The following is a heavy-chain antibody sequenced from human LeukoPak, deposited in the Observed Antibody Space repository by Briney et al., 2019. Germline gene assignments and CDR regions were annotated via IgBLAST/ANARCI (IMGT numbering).Heavy chain of an antibody. CDR2: ISWNSGSI. D-gene: IGHD3-10*01. CDR3: AKGNRVNQYYFDY. CDR1: GFTFSSYS. Sequence: PGGSLRLSCAASGFTFSSYSMNWVRQAPGKGLEWVSGISWNSGSIGYADSVKGRFTISRDNAKNSLYLQMNSLRAEDTALYYCAKGNRVNQYYFDYWGQGTLVTVSS. V-gene: IGHV3-9*01. J-gene: IGHJ4*02.